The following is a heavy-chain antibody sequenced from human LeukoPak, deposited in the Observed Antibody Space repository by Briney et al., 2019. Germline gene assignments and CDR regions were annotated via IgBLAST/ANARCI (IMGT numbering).Heavy chain of an antibody. CDR3: ARVRFLEWLEGGDFDY. CDR2: ISSSSSYI. CDR1: GFTFSSYS. J-gene: IGHJ4*02. V-gene: IGHV3-21*01. Sequence: PGGSLRLSCAASGFTFSSYSMNWVRQAPGKGLEWVSSISSSSSYIYYADSVKGRFTISRDNAKNSLYLQMNSLRAEDTAVYCCARVRFLEWLEGGDFDYWGQGTLVTVSS. D-gene: IGHD3-3*01.